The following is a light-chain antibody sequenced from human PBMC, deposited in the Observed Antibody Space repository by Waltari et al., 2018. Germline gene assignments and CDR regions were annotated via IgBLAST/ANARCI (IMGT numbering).Light chain of an antibody. CDR1: QSVLYSSNNKNY. Sequence: DIVMTQSPDPLAVSLGERATIKRKSSQSVLYSSNNKNYLAWYQQKPGQPPKLLIYWASTRESGVPDRFSGSASGTDFTLTISSLQAEDVAVYYCQQYYGTPYTFGQGTKVEIK. CDR3: QQYYGTPYT. CDR2: WAS. J-gene: IGKJ2*01. V-gene: IGKV4-1*01.